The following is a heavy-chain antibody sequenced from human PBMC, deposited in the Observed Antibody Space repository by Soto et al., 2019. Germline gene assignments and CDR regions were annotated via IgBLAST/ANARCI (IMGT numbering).Heavy chain of an antibody. Sequence: SETLSLTCSVSGDSISNLDYFWAWIRQPPGQALEYIGYIYKSATTYYNPSFESRVAISVDTSKSQFSLNVTSVTAADTAVYFCARGRYCLTGSCFPNWFDSWGQGALVTVSS. V-gene: IGHV4-30-4*01. D-gene: IGHD7-27*01. J-gene: IGHJ5*01. CDR1: GDSISNLDYF. CDR2: IYKSATT. CDR3: ARGRYCLTGSCFPNWFDS.